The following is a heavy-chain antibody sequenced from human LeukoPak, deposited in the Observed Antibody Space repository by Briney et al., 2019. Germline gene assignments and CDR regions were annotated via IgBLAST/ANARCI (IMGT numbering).Heavy chain of an antibody. CDR3: AREAARLFDY. CDR2: IYTSGST. Sequence: SQTLSLTCTVSGGSISSGDYYWSWIRQPAGKGLEWIGRIYTSGSTNYNPSLKSRVTISVDTSKNQFSLKLSSVTAADTAVYYCAREAARLFDYWGQGTLVTVSS. J-gene: IGHJ4*02. V-gene: IGHV4-61*02. CDR1: GGSISSGDYY. D-gene: IGHD6-6*01.